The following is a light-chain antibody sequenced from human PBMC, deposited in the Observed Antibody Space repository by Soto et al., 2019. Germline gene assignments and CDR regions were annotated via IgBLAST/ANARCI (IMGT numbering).Light chain of an antibody. Sequence: DIVMTQSPLSLPVTPGEPASISCRSSQSLLHSNGYNSLDWYLQKPGQSPQLLIYLGSNRSSGVPDRFSGGGSGADFTLKISRVEAEDVGVYYCMQALQTPSYTFGQGTKLEIK. CDR3: MQALQTPSYT. V-gene: IGKV2-28*01. CDR2: LGS. CDR1: QSLLHSNGYNS. J-gene: IGKJ2*01.